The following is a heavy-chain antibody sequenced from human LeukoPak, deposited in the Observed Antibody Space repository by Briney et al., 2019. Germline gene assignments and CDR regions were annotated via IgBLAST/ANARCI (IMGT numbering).Heavy chain of an antibody. J-gene: IGHJ5*02. CDR3: ARAFDFWSGNWFDP. V-gene: IGHV4-30-2*01. Sequence: SQTLSLTCAVSGGSISSGGYSWSWIRQAPGKGLEWIGYIYHSGSTYYNPSLKSRVTISVDRSKNQFSLKLSSVTAADTAVYYCARAFDFWSGNWFDPWGQGTLVTVSS. CDR2: IYHSGST. CDR1: GGSISSGGYS. D-gene: IGHD3-3*01.